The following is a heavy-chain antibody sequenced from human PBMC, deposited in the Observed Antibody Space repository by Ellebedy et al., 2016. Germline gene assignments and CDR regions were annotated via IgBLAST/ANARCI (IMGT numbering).Heavy chain of an antibody. V-gene: IGHV1-18*01. CDR3: ARDRGSRVFDY. D-gene: IGHD3-10*01. J-gene: IGHJ4*02. CDR2: ISAYNGNT. Sequence: ASVKVSXKASGYTFTSYGMSWVRQAPGQGLEWMGWISAYNGNTNYAQKLQGRVTMTTDTSTSTAYMELRSLRSEDTAVYYCARDRGSRVFDYWGQGTLVTVSS. CDR1: GYTFTSYG.